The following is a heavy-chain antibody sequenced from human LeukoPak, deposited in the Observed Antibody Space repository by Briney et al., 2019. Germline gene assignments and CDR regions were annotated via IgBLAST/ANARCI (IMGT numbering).Heavy chain of an antibody. CDR3: AKGDIVVVVAAMSPDYYYGMDV. D-gene: IGHD2-15*01. CDR1: GFTFSSYW. J-gene: IGHJ6*04. CDR2: INSDGSST. V-gene: IGHV3-74*01. Sequence: GGSLRLSCAASGFTFSSYWMHWVRQAPGKGLVWVSRINSDGSSTSYAGSVKGRFTISRDNAKNTLYLQMNSLRAEDTAVYYCAKGDIVVVVAAMSPDYYYGMDVWGKGTTVTVSS.